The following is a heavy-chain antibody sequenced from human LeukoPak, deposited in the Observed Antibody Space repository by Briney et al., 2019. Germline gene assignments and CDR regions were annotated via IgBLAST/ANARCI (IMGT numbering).Heavy chain of an antibody. V-gene: IGHV3-48*01. CDR3: AKVRWDNSGWYYLDS. CDR2: ISSSSSTI. Sequence: GGSLRLSCAASGFTFSSYSMNWVRQAPGKGLEWVSCISSSSSTIYYADSVKGRFTISRDNAKNSLYLQMNSLRAEDTAVYYCAKVRWDNSGWYYLDSWGQGTLVTVSS. J-gene: IGHJ4*02. CDR1: GFTFSSYS. D-gene: IGHD6-19*01.